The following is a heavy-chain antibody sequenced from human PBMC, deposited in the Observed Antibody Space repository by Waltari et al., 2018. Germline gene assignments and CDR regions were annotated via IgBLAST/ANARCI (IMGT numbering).Heavy chain of an antibody. CDR1: DFTFSIYA. J-gene: IGHJ4*02. D-gene: IGHD7-27*01. Sequence: EVQLLESGGGLVQPGGSLRLSCAASDFTFSIYAMTWVRQAPGKGLEWGSAISGSGVTTSYAESLKGRFTISRDNSKNTLYLQMNSLRAEDTAIYYCAKRAGDYFDDWGQGTLVTVSS. CDR2: ISGSGVTT. CDR3: AKRAGDYFDD. V-gene: IGHV3-23*01.